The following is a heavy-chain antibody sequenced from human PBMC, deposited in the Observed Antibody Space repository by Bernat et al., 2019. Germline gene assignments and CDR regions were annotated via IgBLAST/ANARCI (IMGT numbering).Heavy chain of an antibody. CDR3: SAGIGVFIGVASTPYRDS. V-gene: IGHV3-66*01. J-gene: IGHJ5*01. CDR2: IYSGGST. CDR1: GFTVSSNY. D-gene: IGHD6-19*01. Sequence: EVQLVESGGGLVQPGGSLRLSCSASGFTVSSNYMSWFRQAPGKGLEWVSVIYSGGSTYYADSVKVRFTTTRENSKNTLYVELTSLGAEDTAAQYGSAGIGVFIGVASTPYRDSWGGGTLVTISS.